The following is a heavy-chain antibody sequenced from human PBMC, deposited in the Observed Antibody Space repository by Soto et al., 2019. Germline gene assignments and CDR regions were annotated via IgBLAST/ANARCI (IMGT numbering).Heavy chain of an antibody. J-gene: IGHJ6*01. CDR3: PRASVEASGWYNCYYHIDV. D-gene: IGHD6-25*01. CDR2: TYYRSKWYK. CDR1: GYGVSSNSAA. V-gene: IGHV6-1*01. Sequence: PSQTRALDCAISGYGVSSNSAAWNWIRQCPSRDREWLGRTYYRSKWYKDYAVSVKSRITINPDTSKNQFSLQLNSVTPDDTAVYYCPRASVEASGWYNCYYHIDVCQKGTTGAAAS.